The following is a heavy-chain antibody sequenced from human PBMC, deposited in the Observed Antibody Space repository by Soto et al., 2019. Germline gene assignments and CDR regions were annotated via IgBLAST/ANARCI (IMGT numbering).Heavy chain of an antibody. CDR3: ARVNDFWTGYYSTNWFDP. D-gene: IGHD3-3*01. J-gene: IGHJ5*02. CDR2: IYYSGST. Sequence: TSETLSLTCTVSGGSISSYYWTWIRQPPGKGLEWIGYIYYSGSTNHNPSLKSRVTISVDTSKNQFSLKLSSVTAADTAVYYCARVNDFWTGYYSTNWFDPWGQGTLVTVS. V-gene: IGHV4-59*01. CDR1: GGSISSYY.